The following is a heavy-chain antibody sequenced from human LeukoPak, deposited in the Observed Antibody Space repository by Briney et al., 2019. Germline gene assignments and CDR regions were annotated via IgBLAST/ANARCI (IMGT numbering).Heavy chain of an antibody. Sequence: SETLSLTCTVSGGSISSGGYYWSWIRQHPGKGLEWIGYIYYSGSTYYNPSLKSRVTISVDTSKNQFSLKLSSVTAADTAVYYYARDGGYNWNGGWFDPWGQGTLVTVSS. J-gene: IGHJ5*02. D-gene: IGHD1-1*01. CDR1: GGSISSGGYY. V-gene: IGHV4-31*03. CDR2: IYYSGST. CDR3: ARDGGYNWNGGWFDP.